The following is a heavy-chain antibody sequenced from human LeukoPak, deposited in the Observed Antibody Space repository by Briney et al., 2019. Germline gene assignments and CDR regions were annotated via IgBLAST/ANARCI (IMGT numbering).Heavy chain of an antibody. CDR3: AVSGDGHNYFDY. CDR2: IKSDASST. J-gene: IGHJ4*02. Sequence: GSLRLSCAASGFTFSRYWMHWVRQAPGKGLVWVSRIKSDASSTSYADSVKGRFTISRDNAKSTLYLQMNSLRAEDTAVYYCAVSGDGHNYFDYWGQGTMGTVSS. D-gene: IGHD5-24*01. CDR1: GFTFSRYW. V-gene: IGHV3-74*01.